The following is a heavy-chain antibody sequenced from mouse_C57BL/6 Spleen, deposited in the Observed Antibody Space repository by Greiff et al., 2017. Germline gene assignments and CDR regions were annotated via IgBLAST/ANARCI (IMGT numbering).Heavy chain of an antibody. J-gene: IGHJ4*01. Sequence: EVQLQQSGPELVKPGASVKISCKASGYTFTDYYMNWVKQSHGKSLEWIGDINPNNGGTSYNQKFKGKATLTVDKSSSTAYMGLRSLTSDDSAVYYCARDSSGYPFYAMDYWGQGTSVTVSS. CDR3: ARDSSGYPFYAMDY. CDR1: GYTFTDYY. CDR2: INPNNGGT. D-gene: IGHD3-2*02. V-gene: IGHV1-26*01.